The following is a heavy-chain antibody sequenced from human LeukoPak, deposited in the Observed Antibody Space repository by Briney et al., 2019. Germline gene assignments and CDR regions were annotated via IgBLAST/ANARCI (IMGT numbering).Heavy chain of an antibody. D-gene: IGHD3-3*01. CDR3: ARGFDWSDN. Sequence: ASVKVSCKASGYTFTTYGISWVRQAAGQGLEWMGRISPYNGNTNYAQKLQGRVTVTTDTSTSTAYMELRGLTSDDTAVYYCARGFDWSDNWGQGTLVTVSS. CDR1: GYTFTTYG. CDR2: ISPYNGNT. V-gene: IGHV1-18*01. J-gene: IGHJ5*02.